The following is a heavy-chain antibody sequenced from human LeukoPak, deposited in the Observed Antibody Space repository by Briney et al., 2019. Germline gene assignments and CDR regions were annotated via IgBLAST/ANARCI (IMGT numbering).Heavy chain of an antibody. Sequence: PGGSLRLSCAASGFTFSSYWMHWVRQVPGKGLVWVSRIGTDGSSTTYADYVKGRFSISRDNAKNTLYLQMNSLRAEDTAVYYRAKCGWLGELSFDYWGQGTLVTVSS. D-gene: IGHD3-16*02. CDR3: AKCGWLGELSFDY. CDR1: GFTFSSYW. J-gene: IGHJ4*02. CDR2: IGTDGSST. V-gene: IGHV3-74*01.